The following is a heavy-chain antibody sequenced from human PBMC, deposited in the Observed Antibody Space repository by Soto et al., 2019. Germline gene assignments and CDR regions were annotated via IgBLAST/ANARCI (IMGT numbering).Heavy chain of an antibody. V-gene: IGHV3-48*02. CDR2: ISSSSSTI. J-gene: IGHJ4*02. D-gene: IGHD3-16*01. CDR1: GFTFSSYS. CDR3: AVELRPGGVSDY. Sequence: EVQLVESGGGLVQLGGSLRLSCAASGFTFSSYSMNWVRHAPGKGLEWVSYISSSSSTIYYADSVKGRFTISRDNAKNSLYLQMNSLRDEDTAVYYCAVELRPGGVSDYWGQGTLVTVSS.